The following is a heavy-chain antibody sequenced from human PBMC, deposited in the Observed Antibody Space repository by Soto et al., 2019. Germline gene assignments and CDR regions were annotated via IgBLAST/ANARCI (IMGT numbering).Heavy chain of an antibody. CDR3: ARGYYYDSSGYYYFDY. J-gene: IGHJ4*02. CDR2: VIPIFGTA. Sequence: QVQLVQSGAEVKKPGSSVKVSCKASGGTFSSYAISWVRQAPGQGLEWMGGVIPIFGTANYAQKFQGRVTITADESTRTAYMELSSLGSEDTAVYYCARGYYYDSSGYYYFDYWGQGTLVTVSS. V-gene: IGHV1-69*01. D-gene: IGHD3-22*01. CDR1: GGTFSSYA.